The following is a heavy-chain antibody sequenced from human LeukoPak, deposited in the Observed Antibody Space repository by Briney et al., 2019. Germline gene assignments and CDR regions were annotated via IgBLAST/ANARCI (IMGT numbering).Heavy chain of an antibody. CDR2: IKYDGSEK. D-gene: IGHD6-13*01. J-gene: IGHJ4*02. V-gene: IGHV3-7*04. CDR1: GFTFSSFW. CDR3: VREAAALSDS. Sequence: PGGSLRLSCAASGFTFSSFWMSWARQAPGKGLEWVGNIKYDGSEKYYVDSVKGRFTISRDNGKNSLYLQMNSLSADDTAVYYCVREAAALSDSWGLGTLVTVSS.